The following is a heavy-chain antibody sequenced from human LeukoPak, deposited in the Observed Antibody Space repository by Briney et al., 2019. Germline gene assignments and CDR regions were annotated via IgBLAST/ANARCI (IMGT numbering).Heavy chain of an antibody. CDR1: GFTLDDYT. J-gene: IGHJ4*02. D-gene: IGHD2-15*01. Sequence: GGSLRLSCAASGFTLDDYTMHWVRQAPGKGLEWVSLSSWGGGSTYYADSVKGRFTISRDNSKNSVYLQRNSLRAEDTAVYYCARANPLGYCSGGSCEALDYWGQGTLVTVSS. V-gene: IGHV3-43*01. CDR2: SSWGGGST. CDR3: ARANPLGYCSGGSCEALDY.